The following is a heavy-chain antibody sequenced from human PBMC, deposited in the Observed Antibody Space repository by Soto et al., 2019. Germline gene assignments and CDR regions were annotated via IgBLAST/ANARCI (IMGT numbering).Heavy chain of an antibody. D-gene: IGHD3-10*01. V-gene: IGHV1-69*13. CDR1: GGTFSSYA. CDR2: IIPIFGTA. CDR3: ARRNYYGSGSFLLLGAFDI. J-gene: IGHJ3*02. Sequence: ASVKVSCKASGGTFSSYAISWVRQAPGQGLEWMGGIIPIFGTANYAQKFQGRVTITADESTSTAYMELSSLRSEDTAVYYCARRNYYGSGSFLLLGAFDIWGQGTMVTVSS.